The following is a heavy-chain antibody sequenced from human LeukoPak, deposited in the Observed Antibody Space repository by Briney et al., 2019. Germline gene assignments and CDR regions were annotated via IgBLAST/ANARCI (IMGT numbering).Heavy chain of an antibody. CDR3: ARISGYDTSGYYLCYFDY. D-gene: IGHD3-22*01. V-gene: IGHV1-18*01. J-gene: IGHJ4*02. CDR2: ISAYTGNT. Sequence: ASVKVSCKASGYTFSIYGVTWVRQAPGQGLEWIGWISAYTGNTNYALNLQGRVTMTTDTSTSTAYMELRSLRSDDTAMYYCARISGYDTSGYYLCYFDYWGQGTLVTVSS. CDR1: GYTFSIYG.